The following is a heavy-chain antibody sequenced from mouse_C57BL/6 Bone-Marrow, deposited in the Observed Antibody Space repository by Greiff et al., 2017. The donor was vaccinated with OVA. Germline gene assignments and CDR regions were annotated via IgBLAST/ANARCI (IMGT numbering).Heavy chain of an antibody. J-gene: IGHJ4*01. CDR1: GFSLTSYG. Sequence: QVQLKESGPGLVQPSQSLSITCTVSGFSLTSYGVHWVRQSPGKGLEWLGVIWRGGSTDYNAAFISRLSISKDNSKSQVFFKMNSLQADDTAIYYCARMDGRSYAMDYWGQGTSVTVSS. V-gene: IGHV2-2*01. CDR3: ARMDGRSYAMDY. CDR2: IWRGGST.